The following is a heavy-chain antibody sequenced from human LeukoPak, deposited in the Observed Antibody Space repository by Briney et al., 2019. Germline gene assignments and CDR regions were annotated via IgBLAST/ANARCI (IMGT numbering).Heavy chain of an antibody. D-gene: IGHD3-16*01. V-gene: IGHV3-74*01. CDR2: INSDGSST. CDR3: TRVLGD. Sequence: GGSLRLSCAVSGFTFSSYWMHWVRQAPGKGLVRVSLINSDGSSTSYADSVKGRFTISRGNARNTLYLLMNSLRAEDTAVYYCTRVLGDWGQGTRVTVSS. J-gene: IGHJ4*02. CDR1: GFTFSSYW.